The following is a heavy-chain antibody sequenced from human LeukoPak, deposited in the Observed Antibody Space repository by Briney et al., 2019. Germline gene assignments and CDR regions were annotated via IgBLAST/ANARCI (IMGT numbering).Heavy chain of an antibody. CDR2: INPSGSST. CDR1: GYTFSGYY. Sequence: ASVKVSCKASGYTFSGYYMHWVRQAPGQGLEWMGLINPSGSSTLYAQKFQGRVTMTRDMSTTTDYMELSSLRSEDTAVYYCARDNSVGDIAWWFDPWGQGTLVTVSS. D-gene: IGHD3-16*02. CDR3: ARDNSVGDIAWWFDP. V-gene: IGHV1-46*01. J-gene: IGHJ5*02.